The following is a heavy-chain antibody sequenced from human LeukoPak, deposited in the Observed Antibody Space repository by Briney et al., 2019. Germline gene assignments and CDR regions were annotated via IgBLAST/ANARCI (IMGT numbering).Heavy chain of an antibody. CDR1: GGSISSSLYH. CDR2: IYYTGTT. V-gene: IGHV4-39*01. Sequence: PSETLSLTCTVSGGSISSSLYHWGWIRQSPGKNLEWLGSIYYTGTTHYNPSLKSRVTISVDTTKNQFSLNLSSVTAADTAVYYCARQEIGLRSFDPWGQGTLVTVSS. J-gene: IGHJ5*02. CDR3: ARQEIGLRSFDP. D-gene: IGHD3/OR15-3a*01.